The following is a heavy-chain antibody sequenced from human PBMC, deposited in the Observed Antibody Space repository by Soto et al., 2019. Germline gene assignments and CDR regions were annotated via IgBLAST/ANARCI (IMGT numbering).Heavy chain of an antibody. J-gene: IGHJ5*01. V-gene: IGHV3-74*01. CDR1: RGAFGDYW. Sequence: EVQLVESGGGLVQPGGSLRLSCAASRGAFGDYWMHWVRQAPGKGLVWVSRINRDANDIIYADSVKGPFTASRDNAKNMVFLQMNSLRVEDTAVYYCARDAPNNWFASWGQGSLVTVPS. CDR2: INRDANDI. CDR3: ARDAPNNWFAS.